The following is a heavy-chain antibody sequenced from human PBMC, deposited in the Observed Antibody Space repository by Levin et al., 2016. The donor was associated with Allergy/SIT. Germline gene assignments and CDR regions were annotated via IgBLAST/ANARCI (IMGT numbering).Heavy chain of an antibody. CDR3: AKDASFIAAEPDKFDY. CDR1: GFTFSSYG. V-gene: IGHV3-30*02. Sequence: GESLKISCAASGFTFSSYGMHWVRQAPGKGLEWVAFIRYDGSNKYYADSVKGRFTISRDNSKNTLYLQMNSLRAEDTAVYYCAKDASFIAAEPDKFDYWGPGNPGHRLL. J-gene: IGHJ4*02. D-gene: IGHD6-13*01. CDR2: IRYDGSNK.